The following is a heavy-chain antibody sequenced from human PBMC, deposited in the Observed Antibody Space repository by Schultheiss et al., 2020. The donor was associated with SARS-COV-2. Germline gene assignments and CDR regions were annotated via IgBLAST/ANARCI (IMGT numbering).Heavy chain of an antibody. CDR1: GGSISSGGYY. J-gene: IGHJ4*02. CDR3: ARSSEDYGDY. Sequence: SQTLSLTCTVSGGSISSGGYYWSWIRQHPGKGLEWIGYIYYSGSTYYNPSLKSRVTMSVDTSKNQFSLKLSSVTAADTAVYYCARSSEDYGDYWGQGTLVTVSS. V-gene: IGHV4-31*03. CDR2: IYYSGST.